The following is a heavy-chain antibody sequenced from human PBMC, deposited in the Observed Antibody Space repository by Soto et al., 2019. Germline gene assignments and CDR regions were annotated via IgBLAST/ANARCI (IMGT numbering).Heavy chain of an antibody. D-gene: IGHD2-21*02. CDR1: GYTFTNNY. Sequence: QVQLVQSGAEVKKPGASVKVSCKASGYTFTNNYVHWVRQAPGQGLEWMGIINPSGNSTTYAQKFQGRVTMIRDTSTSTVYMELSSLRYDDTAVYYCAGEGLAYCGGDCSLDYWGQGTLVTVSS. CDR3: AGEGLAYCGGDCSLDY. V-gene: IGHV1-46*01. J-gene: IGHJ4*02. CDR2: INPSGNST.